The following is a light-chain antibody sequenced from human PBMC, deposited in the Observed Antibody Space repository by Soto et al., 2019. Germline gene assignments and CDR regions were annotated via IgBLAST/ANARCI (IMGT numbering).Light chain of an antibody. CDR3: QQYGDSPGT. CDR1: QSVSSSY. Sequence: EIVLTQSPGTLSLSPGERATLSCRASQSVSSSYLAWYQQKPGQAPRPLIYGASSRATGIPDRFSGSGSGTDFALTISRVEAEDFAMYFCQQYGDSPGTFGQGTKVDIK. V-gene: IGKV3-20*01. CDR2: GAS. J-gene: IGKJ1*01.